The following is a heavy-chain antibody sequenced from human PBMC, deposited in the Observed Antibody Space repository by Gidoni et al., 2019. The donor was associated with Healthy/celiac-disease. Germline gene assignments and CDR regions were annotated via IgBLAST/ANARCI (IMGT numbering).Heavy chain of an antibody. CDR2: IIPIFGTA. V-gene: IGHV1-69*01. J-gene: IGHJ6*03. CDR1: GSTFRSSA. CDR3: ARGQYSYGEGFYYYMDV. D-gene: IGHD5-18*01. Sequence: QVQLVQSGAEVKQPGSSVNVSCKASGSTFRSSAISWVRQAPGQGLEWMGGIIPIFGTANYAQKFQGRVTITADESTSTAYMELSSLRSEDTAVYYCARGQYSYGEGFYYYMDVWGKGTTVTVSS.